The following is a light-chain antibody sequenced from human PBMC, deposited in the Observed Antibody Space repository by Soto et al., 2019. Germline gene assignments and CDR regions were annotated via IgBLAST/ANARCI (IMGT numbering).Light chain of an antibody. V-gene: IGKV3-15*01. CDR2: GAY. CDR1: QSVSSN. J-gene: IGKJ4*01. CDR3: QEYNNWRPIT. Sequence: EIVMTQSPATLSVSPGERATLSCRASQSVSSNVAWYQQKPGQAPRLLIYGAYTRAAGVPARFSGSGSGTEFTLTITSLQSEDFAVYYCQEYNNWRPITFGGGTKVDIK.